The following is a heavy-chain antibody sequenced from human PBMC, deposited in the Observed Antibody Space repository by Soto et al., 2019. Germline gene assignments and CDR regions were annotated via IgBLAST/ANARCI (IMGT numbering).Heavy chain of an antibody. V-gene: IGHV3-64D*06. CDR1: GFTFSSYA. CDR2: ISSNGGST. CDR3: VKDVGSTPLWFDP. J-gene: IGHJ5*02. D-gene: IGHD1-26*01. Sequence: GGSLRLSCSASGFTFSSYAMHWVRQAPGKGLEYVSAISSNGGSTYYADSVKGRFTISRDNSKNTLYLQMSSLRAEDTAVYYCVKDVGSTPLWFDPWGQGTLVTVSS.